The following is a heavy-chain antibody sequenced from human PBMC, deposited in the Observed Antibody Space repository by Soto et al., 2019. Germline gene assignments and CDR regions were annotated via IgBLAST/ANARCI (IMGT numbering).Heavy chain of an antibody. D-gene: IGHD3-16*01. CDR3: ARGGGNFDQ. CDR2: MNQDGSDK. CDR1: GFTVSKYW. J-gene: IGHJ4*02. Sequence: EVQLVESGGGLVQPGGSLRLTCAASGFTVSKYWMSWVRQTSGKGLEWVANMNQDGSDKNYVDSVKGRFTISRDTAKNSLYLQMNSLRADDTAVYYWARGGGNFDQWGQGTLVTVSS. V-gene: IGHV3-7*04.